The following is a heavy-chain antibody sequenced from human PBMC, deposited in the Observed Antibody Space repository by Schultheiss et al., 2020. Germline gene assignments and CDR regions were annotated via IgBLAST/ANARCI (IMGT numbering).Heavy chain of an antibody. D-gene: IGHD5-18*01. Sequence: SLRLSCAASGFTFDDYAMHWVRQAPGKGLEWVSGISWNSGSIGYADSVKGRFTISRDNAKNSLYLQMNSLRAEDTALYYCARDEHSDSYGYYYGMDVWGQGTTVTVAS. CDR1: GFTFDDYA. CDR3: ARDEHSDSYGYYYGMDV. V-gene: IGHV3-9*01. CDR2: ISWNSGSI. J-gene: IGHJ6*02.